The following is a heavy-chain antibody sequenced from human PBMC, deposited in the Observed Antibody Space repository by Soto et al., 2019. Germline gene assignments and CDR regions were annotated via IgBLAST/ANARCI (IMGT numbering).Heavy chain of an antibody. Sequence: QVQLQQSGPRLVKPSETLSLTCTVSSGPSSSHNWGWIRQSPGRGLEWIGYVYYTGDTSYNPYLKSRVTISADTSTNNVSLTLTSVTAADTAVYYCVRQGIDYLHGLVDVWGQGTTVSVSS. J-gene: IGHJ6*02. CDR2: VYYTGDT. D-gene: IGHD1-26*01. CDR1: SGPSSSHN. V-gene: IGHV4-59*08. CDR3: VRQGIDYLHGLVDV.